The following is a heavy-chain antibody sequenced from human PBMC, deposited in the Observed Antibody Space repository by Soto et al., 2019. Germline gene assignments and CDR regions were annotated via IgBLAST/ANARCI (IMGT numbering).Heavy chain of an antibody. CDR2: IIPIFGTA. V-gene: IGHV1-69*12. J-gene: IGHJ6*02. Sequence: QVQLVQSGAEVKKPGSSVKVSCKASGGTFSSYAISWVRQAPGQGLEWMGGIIPIFGTANYAQKFQGRVTLTADESTSPAYMELSSLRSEDTAVYYGARGPVEATSGYYYGMDVWGQGTTVTVSS. CDR3: ARGPVEATSGYYYGMDV. D-gene: IGHD1-26*01. CDR1: GGTFSSYA.